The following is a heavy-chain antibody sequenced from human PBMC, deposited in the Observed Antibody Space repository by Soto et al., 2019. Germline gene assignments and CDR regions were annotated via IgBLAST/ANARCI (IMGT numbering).Heavy chain of an antibody. Sequence: ASVKVSCKASGYTFTGYYMHWVRQAPGQGLEWMGWINPNSGGTNYAQKFQGWVTMTRDTSISTAYMELSRLRSDDTAVYYCARDPRGSSTGGMDVWGQGTTVTVSS. D-gene: IGHD6-6*01. J-gene: IGHJ6*02. CDR2: INPNSGGT. CDR1: GYTFTGYY. V-gene: IGHV1-2*04. CDR3: ARDPRGSSTGGMDV.